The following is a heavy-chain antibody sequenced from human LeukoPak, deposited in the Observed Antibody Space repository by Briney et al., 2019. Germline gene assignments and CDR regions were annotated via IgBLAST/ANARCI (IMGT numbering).Heavy chain of an antibody. CDR1: GFTFSNYA. Sequence: GGSLRLSCAASGFTFSNYAMNWVRQAPGKGLEWVATVSFDGADKYYTDAVTGRFTISRDNAKNSVYLQMNSLRAEDTAVYYCARSLAADYWGQGTLVTVSS. CDR3: ARSLAADY. CDR2: VSFDGADK. J-gene: IGHJ4*02. V-gene: IGHV3-30-3*01. D-gene: IGHD6-13*01.